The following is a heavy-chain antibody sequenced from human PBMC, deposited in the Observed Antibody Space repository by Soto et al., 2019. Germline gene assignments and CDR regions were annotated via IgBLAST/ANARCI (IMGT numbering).Heavy chain of an antibody. V-gene: IGHV1-18*04. D-gene: IGHD3-3*01. CDR1: GYTFTSYG. CDR2: ISAYNGNT. J-gene: IGHJ6*02. Sequence: GASVKVSCKASGYTFTSYGISWVRQAPGQGLEWMGWISAYNGNTNYAQKLQGRVTMTTGTSTSTAYMELRSLRSDDTAVYYCAREERITIFGVVILGMDVWGQGTTVTVSS. CDR3: AREERITIFGVVILGMDV.